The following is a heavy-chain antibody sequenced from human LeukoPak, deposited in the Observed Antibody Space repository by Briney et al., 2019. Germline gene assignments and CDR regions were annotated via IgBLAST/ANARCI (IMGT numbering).Heavy chain of an antibody. CDR2: IYYSGST. CDR3: ASSSGSYQLYFDY. Sequence: SETLSLTCTVSGGSISSSSYYWGWIRQPPGKGLEWIGSIYYSGSTYYNPSLKSRVTISVDTFKDQFSLKLSSVTAADTAVYYCASSSGSYQLYFDYWGQGTLVTVSS. CDR1: GGSISSSSYY. J-gene: IGHJ4*02. V-gene: IGHV4-39*01. D-gene: IGHD1-26*01.